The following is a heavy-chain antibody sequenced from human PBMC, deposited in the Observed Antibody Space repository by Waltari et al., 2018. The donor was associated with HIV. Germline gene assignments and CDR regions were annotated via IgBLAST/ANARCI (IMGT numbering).Heavy chain of an antibody. CDR1: GGSISSYY. V-gene: IGHV4-59*01. CDR3: ARDKRDGGNHRAYFDY. Sequence: QVQLQESGPGLVKPSETLSLTCTVSGGSISSYYWSWIWQPPGKGLEWIGYIYDSGSTNYNPSLKSRVTISVDTSKNQFSLKLSSVTAADTAVYYCARDKRDGGNHRAYFDYWGQGSLVTVSS. J-gene: IGHJ4*02. CDR2: IYDSGST. D-gene: IGHD2-15*01.